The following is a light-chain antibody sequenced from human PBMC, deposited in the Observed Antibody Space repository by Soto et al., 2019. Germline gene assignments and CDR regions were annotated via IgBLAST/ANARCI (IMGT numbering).Light chain of an antibody. Sequence: DIMMTQFPLSLPVTPVEPASISCRSSQSLLHTNAYHYLDWYLQKPGQSPQLLIYLASYRASGVPDRFSGSGSGTEFTLRISRVEAEDVGVYYCMQPLDLPVTFGQGTRLEIK. V-gene: IGKV2-28*01. J-gene: IGKJ5*01. CDR1: QSLLHTNAYHY. CDR2: LAS. CDR3: MQPLDLPVT.